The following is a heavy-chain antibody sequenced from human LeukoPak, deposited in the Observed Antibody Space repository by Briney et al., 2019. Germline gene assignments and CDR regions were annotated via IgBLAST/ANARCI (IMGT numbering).Heavy chain of an antibody. D-gene: IGHD4-11*01. J-gene: IGHJ4*02. CDR3: ARDPAYSFDY. Sequence: PGGSLRLSCAASGFTFSAYSMNWVRQAPEKGLEWVSYIGSSSSPIYYADSVKGRFTISRDNAKNSLYLQMDSLSAEDTAVYYCARDPAYSFDYWGQGTLVTVSS. CDR2: IGSSSSPI. V-gene: IGHV3-48*01. CDR1: GFTFSAYS.